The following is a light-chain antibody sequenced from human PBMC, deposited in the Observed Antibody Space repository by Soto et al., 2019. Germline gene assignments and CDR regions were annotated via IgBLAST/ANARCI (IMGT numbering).Light chain of an antibody. Sequence: EIVLTQSPATLSVSPGARAALSCRASQSISSNLAWYQQRPGQAPRLLIYGAFTRATGIPARFSGSGSGTEFTLTINSLQSEDFAVYYCQRYNNWPLTFGGGTKVDIK. CDR1: QSISSN. CDR3: QRYNNWPLT. J-gene: IGKJ4*01. V-gene: IGKV3-15*01. CDR2: GAF.